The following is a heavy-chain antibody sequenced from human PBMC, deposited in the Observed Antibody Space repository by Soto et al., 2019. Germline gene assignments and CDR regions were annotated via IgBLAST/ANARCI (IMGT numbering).Heavy chain of an antibody. CDR3: AHRRPNSSGYFIFDY. Sequence: QITLKESGPTLVKPTQTLTLTCTFSGFSLSASGVGVGWIRQPPGKALEWLAIIYWDDDKRYSPSLESRLTITKDTSKHQVILTMTNMDPVDTATYFCAHRRPNSSGYFIFDYWGQGTLVTVSS. D-gene: IGHD3-22*01. CDR2: IYWDDDK. J-gene: IGHJ4*02. V-gene: IGHV2-5*02. CDR1: GFSLSASGVG.